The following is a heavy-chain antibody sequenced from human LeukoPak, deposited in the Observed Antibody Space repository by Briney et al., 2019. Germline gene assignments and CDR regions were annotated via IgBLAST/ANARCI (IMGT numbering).Heavy chain of an antibody. J-gene: IGHJ4*02. V-gene: IGHV3-23*01. CDR3: AKWDLYDSSGYYGGDY. CDR1: GFTFSSCA. CDR2: ISGSGGST. D-gene: IGHD3-22*01. Sequence: GGSLRLSCAASGFTFSSCAMSWVRQAPGKGLEWVSAISGSGGSTYYADSVKGRFTISRDNSKNTLYLQMNSLRAEDTAVYYCAKWDLYDSSGYYGGDYWGQGTLVTVSS.